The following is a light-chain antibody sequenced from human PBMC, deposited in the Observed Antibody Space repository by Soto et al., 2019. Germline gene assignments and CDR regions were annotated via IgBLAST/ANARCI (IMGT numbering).Light chain of an antibody. J-gene: IGLJ1*01. CDR1: SSDVGSYNL. V-gene: IGLV2-23*01. CDR3: CSYAGSSTLYV. Sequence: ALTQPASVSGSPGQSITISYTGTSSDVGSYNLVSWYQQHPGKAPKLMIYEGSKRPSGVSNRFSGSKSGNTASLTISGLQAEDEADYYCCSYAGSSTLYVFGTGTKVTV. CDR2: EGS.